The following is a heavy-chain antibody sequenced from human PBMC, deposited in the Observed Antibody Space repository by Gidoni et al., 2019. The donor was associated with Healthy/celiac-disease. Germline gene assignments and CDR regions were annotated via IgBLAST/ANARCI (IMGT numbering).Heavy chain of an antibody. D-gene: IGHD3-3*02. CDR3: ARETFFDY. CDR2: IYYSGST. CDR1: GGSISSYY. J-gene: IGHJ4*02. V-gene: IGHV4-59*01. Sequence: QVQLQESGPGLVKPSETLSLTCTVSGGSISSYYWSWIRQPPGKGLEWIGYIYYSGSTNYNPSLKSRVTISVDTSKNQFSLKLSSVTAADTAVYYGARETFFDYWGQGTLVTVSS.